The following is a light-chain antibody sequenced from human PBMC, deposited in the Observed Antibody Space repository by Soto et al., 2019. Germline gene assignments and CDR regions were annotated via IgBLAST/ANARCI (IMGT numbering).Light chain of an antibody. CDR1: ESITSN. Sequence: EIVMTQSPATLSVSPGERATLSCRASESITSNLAWYQQKPGQAPRLLIYGASIRATDFPARFSGSGYGTDFTLTISSLQSEDFAVYYCQQYTIRPITFGQGTRLEIK. J-gene: IGKJ5*01. CDR2: GAS. CDR3: QQYTIRPIT. V-gene: IGKV3D-15*01.